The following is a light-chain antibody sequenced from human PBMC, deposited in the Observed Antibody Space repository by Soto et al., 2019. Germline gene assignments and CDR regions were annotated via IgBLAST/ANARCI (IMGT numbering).Light chain of an antibody. V-gene: IGLV1-44*01. CDR1: SSNIGSNT. CDR3: ATWDDSLNGWV. Sequence: QSVLTQPPSASGTPGQRVTFSCSGGSSNIGSNTISWYQHLPGTAPKLLIYSNNQRPSGVPDRFSGSKSGTSASLAISGRQSEDEADYYCATWDDSLNGWVFGGGTKLTVL. J-gene: IGLJ3*02. CDR2: SNN.